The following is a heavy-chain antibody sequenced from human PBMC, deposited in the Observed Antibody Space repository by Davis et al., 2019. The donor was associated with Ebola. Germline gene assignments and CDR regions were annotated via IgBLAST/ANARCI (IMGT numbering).Heavy chain of an antibody. J-gene: IGHJ5*02. V-gene: IGHV3-33*06. CDR3: AKGGIAARRFWFDP. CDR2: IWYDGSNK. D-gene: IGHD6-6*01. CDR1: GFTFSGYG. Sequence: GESLKISCAASGFTFSGYGMHWVRQAPGKGLEWVAVIWYDGSNKYYADSVKGRFTISRDNSKNTLYLQMNSLRAEDTAVYYCAKGGIAARRFWFDPWGQGTLVTVSS.